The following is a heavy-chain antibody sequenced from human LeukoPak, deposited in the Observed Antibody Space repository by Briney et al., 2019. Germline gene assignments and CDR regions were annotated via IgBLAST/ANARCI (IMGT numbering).Heavy chain of an antibody. CDR2: ISDSGTNT. J-gene: IGHJ4*02. CDR1: GFTFSSYA. V-gene: IGHV3-23*01. D-gene: IGHD2/OR15-2a*01. Sequence: GGSLRLSCAASGFTFSSYAMSWVRQAPGKGLEWVSAISDSGTNTYYANSVKGRFTISRDNSKNTVYLQMNSLRSEDTAVYYCAKNIRAQYWGQGTLVTVSS. CDR3: AKNIRAQY.